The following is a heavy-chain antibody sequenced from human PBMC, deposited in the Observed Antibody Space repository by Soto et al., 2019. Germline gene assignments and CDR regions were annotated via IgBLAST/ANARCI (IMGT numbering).Heavy chain of an antibody. CDR3: ARDKITGCFDY. D-gene: IGHD2-8*02. CDR2: INHREST. Sequence: PSETLSLTCAVYGGSFSGYYWTWIRPPPGTGLEWNGEINHRESTNYNPSLESRVKISVDTSKNQFSLKLTSVTAADTAVYYCARDKITGCFDYWGQGTLVTV. J-gene: IGHJ4*02. CDR1: GGSFSGYY. V-gene: IGHV4-34*01.